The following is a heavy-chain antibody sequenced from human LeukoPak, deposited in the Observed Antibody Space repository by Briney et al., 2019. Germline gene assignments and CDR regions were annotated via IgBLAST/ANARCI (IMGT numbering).Heavy chain of an antibody. CDR1: GYTFTGYY. Sequence: ASVTVSCKASGYTFTGYYMHWVRQAPGQGLEWMGWMNPVSGNAGSAQKFQGRVTLTRDTSISTAYMELSSLRSDDTAFYYCARAPMGAAALYWGQGTLVTVSS. J-gene: IGHJ4*02. V-gene: IGHV1-2*02. D-gene: IGHD6-13*01. CDR3: ARAPMGAAALY. CDR2: MNPVSGNA.